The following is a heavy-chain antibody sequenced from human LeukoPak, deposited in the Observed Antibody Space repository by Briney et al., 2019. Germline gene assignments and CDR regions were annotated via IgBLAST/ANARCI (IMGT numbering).Heavy chain of an antibody. D-gene: IGHD5-18*01. CDR3: ARDHNYAFDY. Sequence: GGSLRLSCAASGFTFSSYSMNWVRQAPGKGLEWVSYISSISGTINYTDSVKGRFTISGDNARNSLFLQMNSLRAEDTAVYYCARDHNYAFDYWGQGTLVTVSS. V-gene: IGHV3-48*01. CDR2: ISSISGTI. CDR1: GFTFSSYS. J-gene: IGHJ4*02.